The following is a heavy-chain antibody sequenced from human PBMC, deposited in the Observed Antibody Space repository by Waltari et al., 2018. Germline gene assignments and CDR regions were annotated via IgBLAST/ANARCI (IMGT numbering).Heavy chain of an antibody. CDR1: GYTFTSYY. CDR3: ASLVAVAGAFDY. D-gene: IGHD6-19*01. V-gene: IGHV1-46*01. CDR2: ISPIGGST. J-gene: IGHJ4*02. Sequence: QVQLVQSGAEVKKPGASVKVSCKASGYTFTSYYMTWVRQAPGQGLEWMGIISPIGGSTSYAQKFQGRVTMTRDTSTSTVYMELSSLRSEDTAVYYCASLVAVAGAFDYWGQGTLVTVSS.